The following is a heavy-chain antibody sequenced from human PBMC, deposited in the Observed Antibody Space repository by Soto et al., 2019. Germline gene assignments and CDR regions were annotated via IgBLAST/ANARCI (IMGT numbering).Heavy chain of an antibody. CDR1: GHIFSNYW. J-gene: IGHJ4*02. D-gene: IGHD3-22*01. Sequence: GESLKIFCKGSGHIFSNYWIGWVRQMPEKGLEWMGIIYPGDSDTRYSPSFQGQVTITVDKSINTAYLQWSRLKASDTAIYYCARQRLWGTSGYYYFENWGQGTLVTVSS. CDR2: IYPGDSDT. CDR3: ARQRLWGTSGYYYFEN. V-gene: IGHV5-51*01.